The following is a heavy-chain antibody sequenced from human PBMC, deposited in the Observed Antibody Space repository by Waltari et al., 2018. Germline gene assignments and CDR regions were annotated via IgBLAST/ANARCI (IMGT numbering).Heavy chain of an antibody. D-gene: IGHD2-21*01. V-gene: IGHV4-4*02. CDR1: GGSIRSGDW. J-gene: IGHJ4*02. CDR2: IYHSGSA. CDR3: ARHCEDVTCKNLDY. Sequence: QVQLQESGPGLVKPSGTLSLTCAVSGGSIRSGDWWTWVRQPPGKGLEWIGQIYHSGSANFNPSLKSRAAISVDKSKNQFSLKLSSVTAADTAVYYCARHCEDVTCKNLDYWGQGTLVTVSS.